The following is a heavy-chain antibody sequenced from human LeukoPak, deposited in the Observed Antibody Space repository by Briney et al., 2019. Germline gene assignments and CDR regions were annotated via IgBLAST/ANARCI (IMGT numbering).Heavy chain of an antibody. V-gene: IGHV3-30*18. CDR3: AKKHPGGIIESPDY. CDR1: GFTFSIYG. D-gene: IGHD2-15*01. CDR2: TSSDGSNK. J-gene: IGHJ4*02. Sequence: PGGSRTLSCAASGFTFSIYGMHWVRQAPGKGLEWVAVTSSDGSNKYYADSVKGRFTISRDNSENTLYLQMNSLRPEDTAVYYCAKKHPGGIIESPDYWGQGTLVTVSS.